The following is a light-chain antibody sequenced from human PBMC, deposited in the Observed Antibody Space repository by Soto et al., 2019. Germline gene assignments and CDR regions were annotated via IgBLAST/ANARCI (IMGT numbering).Light chain of an antibody. CDR3: SSYTGSSTPPYV. V-gene: IGLV2-14*01. Sequence: QSALTQPSSVSGSPGQSITISCTGTSNDVGCYNYVSWYQQHPGKAPKLMIYEVSNRPSGVSNRFSGSKSGNTASLTISGLQAEDEADYYCSSYTGSSTPPYVLGTGTKVTVL. CDR1: SNDVGCYNY. CDR2: EVS. J-gene: IGLJ1*01.